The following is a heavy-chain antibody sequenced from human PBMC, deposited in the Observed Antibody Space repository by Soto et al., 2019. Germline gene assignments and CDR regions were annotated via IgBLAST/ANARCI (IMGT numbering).Heavy chain of an antibody. CDR2: TFYSGST. Sequence: SETLSLTCSVSGGAIDRSSYYWGWIRQPPGKGLEWIGTTFYSGSTYYNPSLRSRVAIFVDTSKNQFSLQLRSVTAADTALYYCARLMLVPGLFSDCWGQGTLVTVSS. CDR1: GGAIDRSSYY. D-gene: IGHD6-13*01. V-gene: IGHV4-39*01. J-gene: IGHJ4*02. CDR3: ARLMLVPGLFSDC.